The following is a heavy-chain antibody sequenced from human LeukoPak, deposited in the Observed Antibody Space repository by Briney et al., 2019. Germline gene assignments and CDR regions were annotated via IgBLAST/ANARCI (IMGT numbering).Heavy chain of an antibody. J-gene: IGHJ4*02. CDR1: GITLSNYG. Sequence: GGSLRLSCAVSGITLSNYGMSWVRQAPGRGLEWVAGISDSGATYYADSVKGRFIISRDNSKNTLYLQMNSLRDEDSAIYYCAKTSYLYGYFDYWGQGTLVTVSS. CDR3: AKTSYLYGYFDY. D-gene: IGHD2/OR15-2a*01. V-gene: IGHV3-23*01. CDR2: ISDSGAT.